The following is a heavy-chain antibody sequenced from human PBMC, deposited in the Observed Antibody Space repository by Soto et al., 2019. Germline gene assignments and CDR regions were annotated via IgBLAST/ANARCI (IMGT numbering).Heavy chain of an antibody. J-gene: IGHJ6*02. CDR2: IIPIFGTA. D-gene: IGHD3-10*02. CDR3: AGGPNIYGRGAYTRRYGMDV. CDR1: GGTFSSYA. V-gene: IGHV1-69*12. Sequence: QVQLVQSGAEVKKPGSSVKVSCKASGGTFSSYAISWVRQAPGQGLEWMGGIIPIFGTANYAQKFQGRAPITANEATNPAYMGLRTRSSDNTAVYYCAGGPNIYGRGAYTRRYGMDVWGQGTTVTVSS.